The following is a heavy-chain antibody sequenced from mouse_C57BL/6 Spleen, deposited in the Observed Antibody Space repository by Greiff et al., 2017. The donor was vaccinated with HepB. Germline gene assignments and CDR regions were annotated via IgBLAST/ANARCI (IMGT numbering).Heavy chain of an antibody. CDR1: GYTFTSYG. D-gene: IGHD1-1*01. CDR3: ASPIYYYGSSYGFAY. J-gene: IGHJ3*01. V-gene: IGHV1-81*01. Sequence: QVQLKESGAELARPGASVKLSCKASGYTFTSYGISWVKQRTGQGLEWIGEIYPRSGNTYYNEKFKGKATLTADKSSSTAYMELRSLTSEDSAVYFCASPIYYYGSSYGFAYWGQGTLVTVSA. CDR2: IYPRSGNT.